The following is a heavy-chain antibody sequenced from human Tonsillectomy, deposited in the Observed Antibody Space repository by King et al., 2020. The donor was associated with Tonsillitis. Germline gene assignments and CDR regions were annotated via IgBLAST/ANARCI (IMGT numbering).Heavy chain of an antibody. D-gene: IGHD3-22*01. CDR3: AKDKGADYYYSGRGAFDF. V-gene: IGHV3-21*01. J-gene: IGHJ3*01. CDR2: ITSTGRKI. Sequence: VQLVESGGGLVKPGGSLRLACATSGFTFSNFDMNWVRQAPGKGLEWVSSITSTGRKIYYADSVKGRFTISRDKAGNSMFLRMNSLRVEDTAVYYCAKDKGADYYYSGRGAFDFWGKGTTVTVSS. CDR1: GFTFSNFD.